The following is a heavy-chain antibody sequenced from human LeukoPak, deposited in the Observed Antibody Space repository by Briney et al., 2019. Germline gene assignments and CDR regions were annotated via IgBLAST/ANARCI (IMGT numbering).Heavy chain of an antibody. J-gene: IGHJ6*02. CDR1: GFTFSSYW. CDR2: IKQDGSEK. Sequence: TGGSLRLSCAASGFTFSSYWMSWVRQAPGKGLEWVANIKQDGSEKYYVDSVKGRFTISRDNAKNSLYLQVNSLRAEDTAVYYCARRYCSGGSCYDVWGQGTTVTVSS. D-gene: IGHD2-15*01. V-gene: IGHV3-7*01. CDR3: ARRYCSGGSCYDV.